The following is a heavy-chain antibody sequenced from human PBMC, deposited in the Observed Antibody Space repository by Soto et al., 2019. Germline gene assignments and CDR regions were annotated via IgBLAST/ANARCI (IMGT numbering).Heavy chain of an antibody. V-gene: IGHV1-69*04. Sequence: ASVKVSCKASGGTFSSYTISWVRQAPGQGLEWMGRIIPILGIANYAQKFQGRVTITADKSTSTAYMELSSLRSEGTAVYYCARESSGYYFNYWGQGTLVTVSS. CDR1: GGTFSSYT. D-gene: IGHD3-3*01. CDR3: ARESSGYYFNY. CDR2: IIPILGIA. J-gene: IGHJ4*02.